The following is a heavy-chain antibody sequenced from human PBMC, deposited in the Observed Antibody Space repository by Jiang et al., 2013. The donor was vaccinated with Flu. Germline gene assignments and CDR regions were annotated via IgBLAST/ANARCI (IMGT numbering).Heavy chain of an antibody. D-gene: IGHD3-10*01. CDR2: IFSNGNT. V-gene: IGHV4-59*01. J-gene: IGHJ6*02. Sequence: GPGLVEPSETLSLTCSVSGVSISNYYYNWIRQPPGKGLEWIGFIFSNGNTYYNPSLESRVTISVDMSKNHFSLRLTSVTTADTAVYYCARGGLDFGSGSRFGYSYGLDVWGQGTTVTVS. CDR3: ARGGLDFGSGSRFGYSYGLDV. CDR1: GVSISNYY.